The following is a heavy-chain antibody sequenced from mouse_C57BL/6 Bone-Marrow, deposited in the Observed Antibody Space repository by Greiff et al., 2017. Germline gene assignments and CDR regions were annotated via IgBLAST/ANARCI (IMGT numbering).Heavy chain of an antibody. Sequence: VQLQQSGAELVKPGASVKLSCKASGYTFTSYWMQWVKQRPGQGLEWIGEIDPSDSYTNYNQKFKGKATLTVDTSSSTAYMQLSSLTSEDSAVYYCARNYYGSSYPYYFDYWGPGTTLTVSS. V-gene: IGHV1-50*01. CDR2: IDPSDSYT. CDR3: ARNYYGSSYPYYFDY. D-gene: IGHD1-1*01. CDR1: GYTFTSYW. J-gene: IGHJ2*01.